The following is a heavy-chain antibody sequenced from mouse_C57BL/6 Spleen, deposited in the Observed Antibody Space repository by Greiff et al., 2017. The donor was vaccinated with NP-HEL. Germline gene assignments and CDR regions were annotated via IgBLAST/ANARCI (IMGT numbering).Heavy chain of an antibody. Sequence: EVKLVESGGGLVQPKGSLKLSCAASGFSFNTYAMNWVRQAPGKGLEWVARIRSKSNNYATYYADSVKDRFTISRDDSESMLYLQMNNLKTEDTAMYYCVRRGYYGSSYVNYAMDYWGQGTSVTVSS. J-gene: IGHJ4*01. CDR3: VRRGYYGSSYVNYAMDY. V-gene: IGHV10-1*01. CDR2: IRSKSNNYAT. D-gene: IGHD1-1*01. CDR1: GFSFNTYA.